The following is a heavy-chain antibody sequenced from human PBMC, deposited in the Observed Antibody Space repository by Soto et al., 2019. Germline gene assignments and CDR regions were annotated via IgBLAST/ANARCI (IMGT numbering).Heavy chain of an antibody. D-gene: IGHD5-18*01. Sequence: QVQLVQSGAEVKKPGSSVKVSCKASGGTFSSYAISWVRQAPGQGLEWMGGIIPIFGTANYAQKFQGRVTITADESTSTAYMELSSLRSEDTAVYYCARMTRRIQLWSDYGDYYYYYGMDVWGQGTTVTVSS. J-gene: IGHJ6*02. V-gene: IGHV1-69*12. CDR1: GGTFSSYA. CDR2: IIPIFGTA. CDR3: ARMTRRIQLWSDYGDYYYYYGMDV.